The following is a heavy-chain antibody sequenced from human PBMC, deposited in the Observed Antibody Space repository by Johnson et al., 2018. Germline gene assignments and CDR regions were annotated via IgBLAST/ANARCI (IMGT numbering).Heavy chain of an antibody. Sequence: NPSLKSRVTISVDTSKNQFSLKLSSVTAADTAVYYCATEGGSYGQNVSYFQHWGQGTLVTVSS. V-gene: IGHV4-59*01. J-gene: IGHJ1*01. CDR3: ATEGGSYGQNVSYFQH. D-gene: IGHD1-26*01.